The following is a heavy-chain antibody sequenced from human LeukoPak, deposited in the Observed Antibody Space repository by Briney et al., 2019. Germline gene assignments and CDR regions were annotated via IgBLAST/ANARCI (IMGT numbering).Heavy chain of an antibody. J-gene: IGHJ4*02. D-gene: IGHD5-18*01. Sequence: GGSLRLSCAASGFTFSSYAMSWVRQAPGKGLEWVSSISGSGGSTFYADSVKGRFTISRDNSKNTLFLQMNSLRAEDTAVYYCAKGRWGRYGYVDYWGQGTLVTVSS. CDR3: AKGRWGRYGYVDY. V-gene: IGHV3-23*01. CDR2: ISGSGGST. CDR1: GFTFSSYA.